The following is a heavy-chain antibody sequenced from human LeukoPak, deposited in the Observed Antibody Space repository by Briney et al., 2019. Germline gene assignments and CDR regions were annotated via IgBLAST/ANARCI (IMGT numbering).Heavy chain of an antibody. V-gene: IGHV4-59*01. Sequence: QVQLQESGPGLVKPSQTLSLTCTVSGGSIDIYYWSWIRQPPGQGLEWIGYIFYSGSTHYNPSLKSRVTISLDTSKNQFPLRLSSVTAADTAVYHCARGGNWFDPWGQGTLVTVSS. CDR3: ARGGNWFDP. CDR1: GGSIDIYY. CDR2: IFYSGST. J-gene: IGHJ5*02.